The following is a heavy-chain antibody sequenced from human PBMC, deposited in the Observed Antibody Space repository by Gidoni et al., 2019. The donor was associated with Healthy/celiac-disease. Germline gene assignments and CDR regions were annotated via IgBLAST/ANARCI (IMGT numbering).Heavy chain of an antibody. D-gene: IGHD3-10*01. V-gene: IGHV3-23*01. J-gene: IGHJ4*02. CDR2: ISGSGGST. CDR1: GSTFSSYA. CDR3: VDPSGEGLTFPFGY. Sequence: EVQLLEAGGGWVQPGGTLRLSCAASGSTFSSYAMSWVRQAPGKGLEWVSAISGSGGSTSYADSVKGRFTISRDNSKNTLYLQMNSLRAEDTAVYYCVDPSGEGLTFPFGYWGQGTLVTVSS.